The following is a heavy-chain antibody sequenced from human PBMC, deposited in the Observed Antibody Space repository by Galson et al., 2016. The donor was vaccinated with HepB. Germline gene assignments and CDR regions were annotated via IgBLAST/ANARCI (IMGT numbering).Heavy chain of an antibody. J-gene: IGHJ5*02. CDR1: GYSFTNHW. CDR2: IDSGDSNT. D-gene: IGHD3-16*01. Sequence: QSGAEVKMPGASLRISCKGSGYSFTNHWITWVRQMPGKGLEWMGRIDSGDSNTDYSPSFQGHVTLSVDKSISVVYLQWSSLKASDTATYYCARRRAVRGWGLDPWGQGTLVTVSS. CDR3: ARRRAVRGWGLDP. V-gene: IGHV5-10-1*01.